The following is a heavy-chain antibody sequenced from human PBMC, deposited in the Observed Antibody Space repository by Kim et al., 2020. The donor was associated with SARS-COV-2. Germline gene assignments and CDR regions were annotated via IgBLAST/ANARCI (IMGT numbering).Heavy chain of an antibody. CDR1: GFTFSSYA. CDR2: ISGSGGST. V-gene: IGHV3-23*01. J-gene: IGHJ5*02. D-gene: IGHD6-13*01. Sequence: GGSLRLSCAASGFTFSSYAMSWVRQAPGKGLEWVSAISGSGGSTYYADSVKGRFTISRDNSKNTLYLQMNSLRAEDTAVYYCAKDPPSIAAAGTNWFDPWDQGTLVTVSS. CDR3: AKDPPSIAAAGTNWFDP.